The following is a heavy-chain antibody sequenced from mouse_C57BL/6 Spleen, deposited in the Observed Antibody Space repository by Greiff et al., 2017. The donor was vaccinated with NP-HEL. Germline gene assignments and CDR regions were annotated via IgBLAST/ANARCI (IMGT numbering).Heavy chain of an antibody. J-gene: IGHJ2*01. V-gene: IGHV1-64*01. CDR3: ARWENYGSSFFDY. Sequence: VQLQQPGAELVKPGASVKLSCKASGYTFTSYWMHWVKQRPGQGLEWIGMIHPNSGSTNYNEKFKSKATLTVDKSSSTAYMQLSSLTSEDSAVYYCARWENYGSSFFDYWGQGTTLTVSS. D-gene: IGHD1-1*01. CDR2: IHPNSGST. CDR1: GYTFTSYW.